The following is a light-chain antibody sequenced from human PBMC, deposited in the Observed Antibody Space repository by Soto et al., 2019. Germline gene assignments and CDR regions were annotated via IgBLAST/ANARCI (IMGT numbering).Light chain of an antibody. CDR1: QSVLYSSNNKHY. Sequence: DIVMTQSTDSLAVSLGERATINCKSSQSVLYSSNNKHYLAWYQQKPGQPPKLLIYWASTRESGVPDRFSGSGSGTDFTLTISSLQAEDVAVYYCQQDYSAPFTFGPGTKVDI. CDR2: WAS. V-gene: IGKV4-1*01. CDR3: QQDYSAPFT. J-gene: IGKJ3*01.